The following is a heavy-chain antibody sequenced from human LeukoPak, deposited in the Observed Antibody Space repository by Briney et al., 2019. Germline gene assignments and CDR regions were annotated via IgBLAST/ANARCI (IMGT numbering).Heavy chain of an antibody. J-gene: IGHJ6*02. V-gene: IGHV1-69*04. D-gene: IGHD2-21*02. CDR2: IIPILGIA. CDR3: AREVTATDYYYYYGMDV. Sequence: GASVKVSCKASGGTFSSYAISWVRQAPGQGLEWMGRIIPILGIANYAQKFQGRVTITADKSTSTAYMELSSLRSEDTAVYYCAREVTATDYYYYYGMDVWGQGTTVTVSS. CDR1: GGTFSSYA.